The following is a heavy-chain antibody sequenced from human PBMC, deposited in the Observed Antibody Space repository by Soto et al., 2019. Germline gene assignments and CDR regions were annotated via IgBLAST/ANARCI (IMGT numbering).Heavy chain of an antibody. Sequence: SVKVSCKASGGTFSSYAISWVRQAPGQGLEWMGGIIPIFGTANYAQKFQGRVTITADESTSTAYMELSSLRSEDTAVYYCASCTNGVCGFDYWGQGTLVTVSS. CDR1: GGTFSSYA. CDR2: IIPIFGTA. J-gene: IGHJ4*02. D-gene: IGHD2-8*01. V-gene: IGHV1-69*13. CDR3: ASCTNGVCGFDY.